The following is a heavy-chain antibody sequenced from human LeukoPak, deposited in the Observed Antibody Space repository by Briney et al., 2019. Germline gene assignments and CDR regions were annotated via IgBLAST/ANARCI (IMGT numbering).Heavy chain of an antibody. CDR2: TYYRSKWYN. CDR1: GDSVSSDSAA. J-gene: IGHJ4*02. V-gene: IGHV6-1*01. Sequence: SQTLSLTCAISGDSVSSDSAAWNWIRQSPSRGLEWLGRTYYRSKWYNDYAVSVKSRITINPDTSKNQFSLQLNSVTPEDTAVYYCARDGPHDYGDYGGFDYWGQGTLVTVSS. CDR3: ARDGPHDYGDYGGFDY. D-gene: IGHD4-17*01.